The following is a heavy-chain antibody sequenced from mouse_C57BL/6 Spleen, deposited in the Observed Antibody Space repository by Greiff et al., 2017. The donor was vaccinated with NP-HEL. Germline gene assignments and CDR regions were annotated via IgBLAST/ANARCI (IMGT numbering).Heavy chain of an antibody. CDR2: IYPGDGDT. Sequence: VQVVESGPELVKPGASVKISCKASGYAFSSSWMNWVKQRPGKGLEWIGRIYPGDGDTNYNGKFKGKATLTADKSSSTAYMQLSSLTSEDSAVYFCARSGDSDYWGQGTTLTVSS. V-gene: IGHV1-82*01. D-gene: IGHD4-1*01. CDR1: GYAFSSSW. J-gene: IGHJ2*01. CDR3: ARSGDSDY.